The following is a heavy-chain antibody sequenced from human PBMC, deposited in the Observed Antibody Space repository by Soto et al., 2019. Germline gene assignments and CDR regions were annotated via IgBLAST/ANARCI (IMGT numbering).Heavy chain of an antibody. CDR2: IYPGDSDT. CDR1: GYSFTSYW. Sequence: PGESLTISCKGSGYSFTSYWIGWVRQMPGKGLEWMGIIYPGDSDTRYSPSFQGQVTISADKSISTAYLQWSSLKASDTAMYYCVITAVAATLDWFDPWGQGTLVTVSS. D-gene: IGHD2-15*01. CDR3: VITAVAATLDWFDP. J-gene: IGHJ5*02. V-gene: IGHV5-51*01.